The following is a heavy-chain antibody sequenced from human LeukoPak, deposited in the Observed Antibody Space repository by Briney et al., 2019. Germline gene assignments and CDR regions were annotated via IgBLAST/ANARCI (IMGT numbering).Heavy chain of an antibody. CDR1: GFTVSSNY. J-gene: IGHJ6*02. CDR2: IYSGGST. D-gene: IGHD3-10*01. Sequence: GGSLRLSCAASGFTVSSNYMSWVRQAPGKGLEWVSVIYSGGSTYYADSVKGRFTISRDNSKNTLYLQMNSLRAEDTAVYYCARGHYGSSPMDVWGQGTTVTVSS. CDR3: ARGHYGSSPMDV. V-gene: IGHV3-66*01.